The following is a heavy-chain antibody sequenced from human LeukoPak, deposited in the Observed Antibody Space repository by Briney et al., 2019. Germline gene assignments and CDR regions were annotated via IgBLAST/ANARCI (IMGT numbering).Heavy chain of an antibody. CDR1: GFTFSSYW. Sequence: GGSLRLSCAASGFTFSSYWMSWVRQAPGKGLEWVANIKQDGSEEYYVDSVKGRFTISRDNAKNSLYLQMNSLRAEDTALYYCARSVGTASFDYWGQGTLVTVSS. J-gene: IGHJ4*02. D-gene: IGHD5-18*01. CDR3: ARSVGTASFDY. CDR2: IKQDGSEE. V-gene: IGHV3-7*03.